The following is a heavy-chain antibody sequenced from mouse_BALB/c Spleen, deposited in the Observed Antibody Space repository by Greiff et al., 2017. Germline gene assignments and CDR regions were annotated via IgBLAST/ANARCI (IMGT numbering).Heavy chain of an antibody. CDR3: AREGGSTATGYYYAMDC. D-gene: IGHD1-2*01. V-gene: IGHV2-6-7*01. Sequence: VQLKQSGPGLVAPSQSLSITCTVSGFSLTGYGVNWVRQPPGKGLEWLGMIWGDGSTDYNSALKSRLCISKDNSKSQVFLKMNSLQTDDTARYYCAREGGSTATGYYYAMDCWGEGTSVTVSS. CDR1: GFSLTGYG. J-gene: IGHJ4*01. CDR2: IWGDGST.